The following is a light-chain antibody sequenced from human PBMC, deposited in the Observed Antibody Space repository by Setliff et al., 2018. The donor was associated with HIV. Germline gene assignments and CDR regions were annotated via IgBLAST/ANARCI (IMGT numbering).Light chain of an antibody. CDR1: NNDVGGYDF. J-gene: IGLJ3*02. V-gene: IGLV2-14*03. CDR2: DVS. CDR3: NSYAGGDVHVV. Sequence: QSDLTQPASVSGALGQSITISCRGTNNDVGGYDFVSWYQQHPGKAPKLLIYDVSHRSSGVSQRFSAFKSGNTAFLVISGLQPEDEADYYCNSYAGGDVHVVFGGGTKVTVL.